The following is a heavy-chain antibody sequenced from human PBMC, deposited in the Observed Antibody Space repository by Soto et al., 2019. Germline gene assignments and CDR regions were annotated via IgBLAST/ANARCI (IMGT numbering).Heavy chain of an antibody. V-gene: IGHV4-30-4*01. CDR1: GDSISSADYY. J-gene: IGHJ6*02. Sequence: QVQLQESGPGLVRPSQTLSLTGTVSGDSISSADYYWSWIRQTPGKGLEWIGHIFYSGTTYYNPSLKSRLTISVDTSKNHFSLRLTSVTAADTAVSYCARDLWVEPELYYYGMDVSGQGTTVTVSS. CDR3: ARDLWVEPELYYYGMDV. CDR2: IFYSGTT. D-gene: IGHD1-1*01.